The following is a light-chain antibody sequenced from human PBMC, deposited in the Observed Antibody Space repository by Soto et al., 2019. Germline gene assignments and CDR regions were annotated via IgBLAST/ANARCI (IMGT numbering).Light chain of an antibody. V-gene: IGLV2-23*02. J-gene: IGLJ1*01. CDR1: SSDFGSYNL. CDR3: CSYAGSSTGYV. CDR2: EVS. Sequence: QSVLTQPASVYGSPGQSITISCTGTSSDFGSYNLVSWYQQHPGKAPKLMIYEVSKRPSGVSNRFSGSKSGNTASLTISGLQAEDEADYYCCSYAGSSTGYVFGTGTKATVL.